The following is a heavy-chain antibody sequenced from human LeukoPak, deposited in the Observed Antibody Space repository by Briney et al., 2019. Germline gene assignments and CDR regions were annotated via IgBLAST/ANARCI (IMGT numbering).Heavy chain of an antibody. CDR2: ISSNGERA. Sequence: GGSLRLFCAASGFTFSSYAMSWVRQAPGKGLEWVSAISSNGERAYYADSVKGRFTISRDNSKKMLYLQMNSLRVEDTAVYYCAKAAGLYSGFDFRVGFDYWGQGALVTVSS. CDR3: AKAAGLYSGFDFRVGFDY. V-gene: IGHV3-23*01. CDR1: GFTFSSYA. D-gene: IGHD5-12*01. J-gene: IGHJ4*02.